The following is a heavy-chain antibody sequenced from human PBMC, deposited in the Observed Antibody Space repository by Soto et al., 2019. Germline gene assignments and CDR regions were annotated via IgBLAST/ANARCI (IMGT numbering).Heavy chain of an antibody. D-gene: IGHD3-10*01. CDR1: GFTFSSYA. V-gene: IGHV3-23*01. Sequence: GGSLRLSCAASGFTFSSYAMSWVRQAPGKGLEWVSAISGSGDSTYYADSVKGRFTISRDNSKNTLYLQMNSLRAEDTAVYYCAKTTMVRGVIIGAFDIWGQGTMVTVSS. CDR3: AKTTMVRGVIIGAFDI. CDR2: ISGSGDST. J-gene: IGHJ3*02.